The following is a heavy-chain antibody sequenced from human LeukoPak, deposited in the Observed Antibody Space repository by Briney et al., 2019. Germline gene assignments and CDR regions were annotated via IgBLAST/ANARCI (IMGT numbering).Heavy chain of an antibody. J-gene: IGHJ4*02. CDR2: IYTSGST. CDR3: ARESHDYGDYLDY. CDR1: GGSVSSSSYY. D-gene: IGHD4-17*01. V-gene: IGHV4-61*02. Sequence: SETLSLTCTVSGGSVSSSSYYWSWSRQPAGKGLEWIGRIYTSGSTNYNPSVKSRVTMSVDTSKNQFSLKLSSVTAADTAVYYCARESHDYGDYLDYWGQGTLVTVSS.